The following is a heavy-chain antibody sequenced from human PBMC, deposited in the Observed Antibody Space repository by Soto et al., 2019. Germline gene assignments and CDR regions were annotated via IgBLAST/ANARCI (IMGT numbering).Heavy chain of an antibody. CDR1: GGIFSSYA. D-gene: IGHD6-6*01. V-gene: IGHV1-69*01. CDR2: VIPILGQA. Sequence: QVQLVPSGAEVKKPGSSVKVSCKASGGIFSSYAISWLRQAPGQGLEWMGAVIPILGQAYYAQDLQDRVSITADESTRTTYMELSSLRSEDTAVYFCARVGGIGAPPGTDYWGQGTLVTVSS. J-gene: IGHJ4*02. CDR3: ARVGGIGAPPGTDY.